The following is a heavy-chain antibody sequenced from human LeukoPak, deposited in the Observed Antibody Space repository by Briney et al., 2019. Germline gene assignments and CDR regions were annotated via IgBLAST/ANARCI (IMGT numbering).Heavy chain of an antibody. D-gene: IGHD3-22*01. CDR1: GFTFSSYT. CDR2: ISSSSSYI. Sequence: GGSLRLSCAASGFTFSSYTMNWVRQAPGKGLEWISSISSSSSYIFNADSVRGRFTISRDNAKNSLFLQMNTLRAEDTAVYYCARDVVGYYDSSGYYLSAFDIWGQGTMVTVSS. J-gene: IGHJ3*02. V-gene: IGHV3-21*01. CDR3: ARDVVGYYDSSGYYLSAFDI.